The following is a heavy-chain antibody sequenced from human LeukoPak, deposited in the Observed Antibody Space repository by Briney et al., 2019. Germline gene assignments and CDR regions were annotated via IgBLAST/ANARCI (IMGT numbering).Heavy chain of an antibody. CDR3: TRTRRLEGYCSSITCLVPYNWIDP. J-gene: IGHJ5*02. CDR1: GYTFTSHY. D-gene: IGHD2-2*01. CDR2: INPSGGST. Sequence: ASVKVSCKASGYTFTSHYLHWVRQAPGQGLEWMGIINPSGGSTAYAQKFQGRLTMTRDTSTSTVYMDLSSLRSEDTAVYYCTRTRRLEGYCSSITCLVPYNWIDPWGQGTLVTVSS. V-gene: IGHV1-46*03.